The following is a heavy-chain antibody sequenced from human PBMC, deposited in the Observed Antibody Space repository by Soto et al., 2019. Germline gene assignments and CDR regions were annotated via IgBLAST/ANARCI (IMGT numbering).Heavy chain of an antibody. V-gene: IGHV5-10-1*01. CDR3: ACSRGGFDP. CDR2: IDPSDSYI. J-gene: IGHJ5*02. D-gene: IGHD1-26*01. Sequence: GESLKISCKGSGYTFSTYWINWVRQMPGKGLEWMGRIDPSDSYINYSPSFQGHVTISADKSISTAYLQWSSLKASDTAMYYCACSRGGFDPWGQGTLVTVSS. CDR1: GYTFSTYW.